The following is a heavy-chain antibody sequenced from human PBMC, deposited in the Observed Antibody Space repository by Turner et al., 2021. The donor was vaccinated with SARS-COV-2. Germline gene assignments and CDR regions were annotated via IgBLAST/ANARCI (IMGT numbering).Heavy chain of an antibody. V-gene: IGHV3-30*03. Sequence: QVQLVESGGGVVQPGRSLRLSCAASGFTLSTYGMHWVRQAPGKWLEWVAVISYDGRNKYYADSVKGRFTISRDDSKSTLYLQMNSLRPEDTAIYYCARERRGYYAEYWGQGTLVTVSS. CDR1: GFTLSTYG. CDR2: ISYDGRNK. D-gene: IGHD3-3*01. CDR3: ARERRGYYAEY. J-gene: IGHJ4*02.